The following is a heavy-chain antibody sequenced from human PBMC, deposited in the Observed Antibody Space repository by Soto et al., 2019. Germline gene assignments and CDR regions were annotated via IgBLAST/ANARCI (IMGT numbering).Heavy chain of an antibody. J-gene: IGHJ4*02. Sequence: QLQLHESGPGLVKPSETLSLTCSLSGASITSTTYFWAWIRQPPGKGLEWVGSIYYSGKTQYNPSLKSRTTISVDRSRNQFSLQVSSVTAADTAVYYCAKNLPRTGRFDYWGQGTVVTVSS. CDR3: AKNLPRTGRFDY. CDR1: GASITSTTYF. CDR2: IYYSGKT. V-gene: IGHV4-39*01.